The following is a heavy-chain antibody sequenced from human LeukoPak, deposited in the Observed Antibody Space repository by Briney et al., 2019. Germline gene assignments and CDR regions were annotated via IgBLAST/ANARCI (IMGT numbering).Heavy chain of an antibody. V-gene: IGHV4-39*01. J-gene: IGHJ4*02. CDR3: ARRILGGSGWTFDY. CDR2: VYYSGST. CDR1: GGSXSXXDYY. D-gene: IGHD6-19*01. Sequence: SGTLSLTCTVSGGSXSXXDYYXXXXXXPXXXGLEWIGXVYYSGSTXYNPSLKSRVTISIDTSKNQFSLKLSSVTAADTAVYYCARRILGGSGWTFDYWGQGTLVTVSS.